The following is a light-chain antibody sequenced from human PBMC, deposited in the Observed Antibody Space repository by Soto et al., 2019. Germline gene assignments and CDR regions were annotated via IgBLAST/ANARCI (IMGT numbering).Light chain of an antibody. J-gene: IGLJ1*01. CDR1: SSDVGGYNY. V-gene: IGLV2-8*01. CDR3: SSYAGSNNFGV. CDR2: EVS. Sequence: QSVLTQPPSASGSPGQSVTISCTGTSSDVGGYNYVSWYQQHPGKAPKLMIYEVSKRPSGVPDRFSVSKSGNTASLTVSGLQAEDEADYYCSSYAGSNNFGVFGTGTKLTVL.